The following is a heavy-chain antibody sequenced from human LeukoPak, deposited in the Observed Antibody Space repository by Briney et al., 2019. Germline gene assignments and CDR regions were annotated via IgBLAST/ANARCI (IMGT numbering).Heavy chain of an antibody. Sequence: TGESLKISCKGSGYSFTSYWIGWVRQMPGKGLEWMGIIYPGDSDARYSPSFQGQVTISADKSISTAYLQWSSLKASDTAMYYCARAGYSSSKTSYYYYYYMDVWGKGTTVTVSS. D-gene: IGHD6-13*01. J-gene: IGHJ6*03. CDR3: ARAGYSSSKTSYYYYYYMDV. CDR1: GYSFTSYW. CDR2: IYPGDSDA. V-gene: IGHV5-51*01.